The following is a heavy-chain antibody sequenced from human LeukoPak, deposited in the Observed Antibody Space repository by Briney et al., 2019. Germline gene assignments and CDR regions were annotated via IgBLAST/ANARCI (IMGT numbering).Heavy chain of an antibody. V-gene: IGHV3-30*18. CDR1: GFTFSSYG. J-gene: IGHJ6*02. D-gene: IGHD3-10*01. CDR3: AKTITMVRGASRYYYYGMDV. CDR2: ISYDGSNK. Sequence: GGSLRLSCAASGFTFSSYGMHWVRQAPGKGLEWVAVISYDGSNKYYADSLKGRFTISRDNSKNTLYLQMNSLRAEDTAVYYCAKTITMVRGASRYYYYGMDVWGQGTTVTVS.